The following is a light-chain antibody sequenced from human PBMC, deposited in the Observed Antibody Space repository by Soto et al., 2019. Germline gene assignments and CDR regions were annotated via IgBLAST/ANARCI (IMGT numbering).Light chain of an antibody. CDR2: AAS. J-gene: IGKJ1*01. CDR1: QGISSS. Sequence: DIQLTQSPSFLSASVGDRATITCRASQGISSSLAWYQQKPGKAPQLLIYAASTLQSGVPSRFSGSGSGTELTLTISSLQTEDFATYYCQQLKSYPPTFGQGTKVEIK. V-gene: IGKV1-9*01. CDR3: QQLKSYPPT.